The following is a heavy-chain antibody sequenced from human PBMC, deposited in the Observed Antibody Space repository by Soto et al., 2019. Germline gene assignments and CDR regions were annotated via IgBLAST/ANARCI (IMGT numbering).Heavy chain of an antibody. Sequence: SVKVSCKASGYTNTSNGISWVRQAPGQGLEWMGWISAYNGNTNYAQKLQGRVTMTTDTSTSTAYMELRSLRSDDTAVYYCARVYSGYDSDDYWGQGTLVTVSS. V-gene: IGHV1-18*01. J-gene: IGHJ4*02. CDR2: ISAYNGNT. CDR1: GYTNTSNG. D-gene: IGHD5-12*01. CDR3: ARVYSGYDSDDY.